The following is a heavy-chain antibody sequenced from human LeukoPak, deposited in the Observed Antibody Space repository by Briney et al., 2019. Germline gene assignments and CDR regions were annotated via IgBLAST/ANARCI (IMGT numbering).Heavy chain of an antibody. CDR2: VYYAGNT. V-gene: IGHV4-39*07. CDR1: GGSISSRTYY. CDR3: AIRGHSSSWSSYFDY. J-gene: IGHJ4*02. Sequence: SETLSLTCTVSGGSISSRTYYWGWIRQPPGKGLEWIGSVYYAGNTYYNPSLKSRVTISVDKSKNQFFLKLSSVTATDTAVYYCAIRGHSSSWSSYFDYWGQETLVTVSS. D-gene: IGHD6-13*01.